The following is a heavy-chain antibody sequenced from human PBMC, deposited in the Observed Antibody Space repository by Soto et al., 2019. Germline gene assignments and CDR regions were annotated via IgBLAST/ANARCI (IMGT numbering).Heavy chain of an antibody. CDR1: GFTFDDYA. J-gene: IGHJ6*02. D-gene: IGHD1-26*01. CDR3: AKDKWKKWELRGGMDV. CDR2: ISWNSGSI. Sequence: EVQLVESGGGLVQPGRSLRLSCAASGFTFDDYAMHWVRQAPGKGLEWVSGISWNSGSIGYADSVKGRFTISRDNAKNSLYLQMNSLRAEDTALYYCAKDKWKKWELRGGMDVWGQGTTVTVSS. V-gene: IGHV3-9*01.